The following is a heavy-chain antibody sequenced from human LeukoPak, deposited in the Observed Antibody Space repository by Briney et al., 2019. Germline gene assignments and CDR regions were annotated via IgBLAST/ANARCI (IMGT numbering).Heavy chain of an antibody. CDR1: GGSISSYY. J-gene: IGHJ4*02. V-gene: IGHV4-59*01. CDR3: ARESAVAGTFDY. D-gene: IGHD6-19*01. Sequence: SETLSLTCTVYGGSISSYYWSWIRQPPGKGLEWIGYIYYSGSTNYNPSLKSRVTISVDTSKNQFSLKLSSVTAADTAVYYCARESAVAGTFDYWGQGTLVTVSS. CDR2: IYYSGST.